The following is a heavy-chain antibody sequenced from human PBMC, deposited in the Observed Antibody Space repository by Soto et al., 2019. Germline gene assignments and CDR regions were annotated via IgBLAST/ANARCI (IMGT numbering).Heavy chain of an antibody. CDR3: ARDSIWGSGVPYGMDV. J-gene: IGHJ6*02. D-gene: IGHD3-16*01. CDR2: IKQDGSEK. V-gene: IGHV3-7*01. Sequence: PXGSLSLPFAASGFTSSSYCMSWVRQAPGKGLEWVANIKQDGSEKYYVDSVKGRFTISRDNAKNSLYLQMNSLRAEDTAVYYCARDSIWGSGVPYGMDVWGQGTTVTVSS. CDR1: GFTSSSYC.